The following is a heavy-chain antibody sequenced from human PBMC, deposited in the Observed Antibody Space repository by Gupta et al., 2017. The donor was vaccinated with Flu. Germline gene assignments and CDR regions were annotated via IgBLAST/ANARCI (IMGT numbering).Heavy chain of an antibody. CDR2: IYYNGST. CDR1: GDSLRRGFHY. Sequence: QVHLQESGPGLVKPSQTLSLPCTVSGDSLRRGFHYWSWTRPHPGKGLEWIGYIYYNGSTYYNPSLKSRVTISVDTSRNQFSLKLSSMTAADTAGYYCARTYFYDSSGYWYYFDYWGQGTLVTVSS. V-gene: IGHV4-31*03. D-gene: IGHD3-22*01. CDR3: ARTYFYDSSGYWYYFDY. J-gene: IGHJ4*02.